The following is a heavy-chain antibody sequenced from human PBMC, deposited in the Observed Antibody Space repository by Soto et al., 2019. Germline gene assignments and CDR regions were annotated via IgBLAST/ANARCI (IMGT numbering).Heavy chain of an antibody. CDR2: ISAYNGNT. D-gene: IGHD2-15*01. CDR1: GYTFTSYG. CDR3: ARDIVVVVAATLFNWFDP. J-gene: IGHJ5*02. Sequence: GASVKVSCKASGYTFTSYGMSWVRQAPGQGLEWMGWISAYNGNTNYAQKLQGRVTMTTDMSTSTAYMELRSLRSDDTAVYYCARDIVVVVAATLFNWFDPWGQGTLLTVSS. V-gene: IGHV1-18*01.